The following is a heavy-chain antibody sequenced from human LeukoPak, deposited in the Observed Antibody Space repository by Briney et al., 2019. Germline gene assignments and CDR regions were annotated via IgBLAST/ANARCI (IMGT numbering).Heavy chain of an antibody. J-gene: IGHJ4*02. Sequence: ASVKVSCKASGYTFTGYYMHWVRQAPGRGLEWMGRINPNSGGTNYARKFQGRVTMTRDTSISTAYMELCRLRSDDTAVYYCLTTGCSGGGNCLYYFDYWGQGTLVTVSS. CDR3: LTTGCSGGGNCLYYFDY. V-gene: IGHV1-2*06. CDR1: GYTFTGYY. CDR2: INPNSGGT. D-gene: IGHD2-15*01.